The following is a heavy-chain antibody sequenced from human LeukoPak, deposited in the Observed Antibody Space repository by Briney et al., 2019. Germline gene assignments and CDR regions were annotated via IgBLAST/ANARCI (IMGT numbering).Heavy chain of an antibody. CDR1: GDSISSSNW. Sequence: PSGTLSLTCAVSGDSISSSNWWTWVRQPPGKGLEWIGESYHSGSTNYNPSLKSRVTISVDTSKNQFSLKLSSVTAADTAVYYCARDTAMVFDYWGQGTLVTVSS. V-gene: IGHV4-4*02. CDR2: SYHSGST. CDR3: ARDTAMVFDY. J-gene: IGHJ4*02. D-gene: IGHD5-18*01.